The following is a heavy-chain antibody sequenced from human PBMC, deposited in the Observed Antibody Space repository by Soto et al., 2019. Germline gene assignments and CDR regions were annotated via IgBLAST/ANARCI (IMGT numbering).Heavy chain of an antibody. V-gene: IGHV4-4*07. CDR1: GGSISSNY. Sequence: SETLSLTCAVSGGSISSNYWTWLRQQAAGGLVWSGLVYSSGGTQYNSSVKVRFTIFIDNAKNTLYLQMNSLRAEDTALYYCAKGSALIPGITAAGIPLPPYYIHSWGQGTLVTVSS. CDR2: VYSSGGT. CDR3: AKGSALIPGITAAGIPLPPYYIHS. D-gene: IGHD6-13*01. J-gene: IGHJ4*02.